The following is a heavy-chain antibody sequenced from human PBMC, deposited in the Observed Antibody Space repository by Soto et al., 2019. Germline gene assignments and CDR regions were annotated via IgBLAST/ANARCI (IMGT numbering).Heavy chain of an antibody. D-gene: IGHD3-3*01. J-gene: IGHJ3*02. Sequence: VQLLESGGGLVQPGGSLRLSCAASGFTFSSYAMSWVRQAPGKGLEWVSAISGSGGSTYYADSVKGRFTISRDNSKNTLYLQMNSLRAEDTAVYYCAKDRLYYDFWSGYLDDAFDIWGQGTMVTVSS. CDR2: ISGSGGST. CDR3: AKDRLYYDFWSGYLDDAFDI. CDR1: GFTFSSYA. V-gene: IGHV3-23*01.